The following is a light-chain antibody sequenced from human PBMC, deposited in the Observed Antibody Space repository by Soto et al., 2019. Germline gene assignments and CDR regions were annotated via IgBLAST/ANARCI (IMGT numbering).Light chain of an antibody. V-gene: IGLV2-14*01. CDR3: SSYTSSSTLV. CDR2: DVS. CDR1: SSDVGGYNY. Sequence: QSVLTQPASVSGSPGQSITISCTGTSSDVGGYNYVSWYQQHPGKAPKLMIYDVSNRPSGVSNRFSGSNSDNTASLTISGLQAEDEADYYCSSYTSSSTLVFGGGTKLTVL. J-gene: IGLJ2*01.